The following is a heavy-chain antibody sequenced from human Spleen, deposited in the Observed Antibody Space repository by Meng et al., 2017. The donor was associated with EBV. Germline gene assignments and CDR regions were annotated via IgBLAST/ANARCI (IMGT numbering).Heavy chain of an antibody. CDR2: IYWDDER. Sequence: QLPFEEPGAKGVKPTQTLKLPCTLPWFSLNSNGVAVGWIRQPTGKALEWLSLIYWDDERRYSPSLKARLTITKDTSKNQVVLRMTNIDPVDTGTYYCAHSRSGWTLDFDHWGQGTLVTVSS. D-gene: IGHD6-25*01. V-gene: IGHV2-5*02. J-gene: IGHJ4*02. CDR3: AHSRSGWTLDFDH. CDR1: WFSLNSNGVA.